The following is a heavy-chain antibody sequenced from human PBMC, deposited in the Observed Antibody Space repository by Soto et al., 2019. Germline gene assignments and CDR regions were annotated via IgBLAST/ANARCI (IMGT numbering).Heavy chain of an antibody. V-gene: IGHV3-33*01. CDR3: ARRRKIEGVITPLGWYFDL. CDR1: GFTFSSYG. J-gene: IGHJ2*01. CDR2: IWYDGSNK. Sequence: QVQLVESGGGVVQPGRSLRLSCAASGFTFSSYGMHWVRQAPGKGLEWVAVIWYDGSNKYYADSVKGRFTISRDNSKNTLYLQMNSLRAEDTAVYYCARRRKIEGVITPLGWYFDLWGRGTLVTVSS. D-gene: IGHD3-22*01.